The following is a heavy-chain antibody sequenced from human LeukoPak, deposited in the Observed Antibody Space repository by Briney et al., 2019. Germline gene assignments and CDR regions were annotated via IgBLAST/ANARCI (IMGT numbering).Heavy chain of an antibody. J-gene: IGHJ4*02. CDR3: AGGSSYSSGWYHLYG. CDR2: ISHSGST. D-gene: IGHD6-19*01. V-gene: IGHV4-34*01. Sequence: PSETLSLTCAVYGVSFSGYYWSWIRQPPGKGLEWIGEISHSGSTNYNASLKSGVTITVDTSKNQFSLLQRPVTAADPAVFYCAGGSSYSSGWYHLYGWGQGNLVTVSP. CDR1: GVSFSGYY.